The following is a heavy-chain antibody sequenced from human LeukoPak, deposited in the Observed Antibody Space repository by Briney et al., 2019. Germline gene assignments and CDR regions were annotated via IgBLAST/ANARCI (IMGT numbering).Heavy chain of an antibody. J-gene: IGHJ5*02. CDR1: GYSFTSYW. CDR2: IDPSDSYT. V-gene: IGHV5-10-1*01. Sequence: GASLRISCKGSGYSFTSYWISRVRQMPGKGLEWMGRIDPSDSYTNYSPSFQGHVTNSADKSISTAYLQWSSLKASDTAMYYCARLLEGVFDPWGQGTLVTVSS. CDR3: ARLLEGVFDP. D-gene: IGHD2-15*01.